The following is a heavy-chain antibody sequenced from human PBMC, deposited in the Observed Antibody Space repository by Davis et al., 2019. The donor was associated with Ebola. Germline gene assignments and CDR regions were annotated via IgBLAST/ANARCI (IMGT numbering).Heavy chain of an antibody. D-gene: IGHD6-19*01. Sequence: PGGSLRLSCAASGFTFSSYAMHWVRQAPGKGLEWVAVISYDGSNKYYADSVKGRFTISRDNSKNTLYLQMNSLRAEDTGVYYCAGGQWVLPEDYWGQGTLVTVSS. J-gene: IGHJ4*02. V-gene: IGHV3-30-3*01. CDR1: GFTFSSYA. CDR3: AGGQWVLPEDY. CDR2: ISYDGSNK.